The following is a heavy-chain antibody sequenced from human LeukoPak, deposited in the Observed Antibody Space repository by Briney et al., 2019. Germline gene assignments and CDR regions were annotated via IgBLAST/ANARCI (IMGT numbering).Heavy chain of an antibody. D-gene: IGHD3-10*01. V-gene: IGHV4-4*07. J-gene: IGHJ4*02. Sequence: SETLSLSCTVSGGSISSYYWSWIRQPPGKGLEWIGRIYTSGSTNYNPSLKSRVTMSVDTSKKQFSLKLSSVTAADTAVYYCARDCYYYGSGSYQIFDYWGQGTLVTVSS. CDR2: IYTSGST. CDR1: GGSISSYY. CDR3: ARDCYYYGSGSYQIFDY.